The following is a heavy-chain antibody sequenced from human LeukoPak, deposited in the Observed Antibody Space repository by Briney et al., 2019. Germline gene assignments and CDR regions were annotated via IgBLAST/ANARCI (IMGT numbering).Heavy chain of an antibody. CDR1: GGSISSSSYY. J-gene: IGHJ3*02. V-gene: IGHV4-39*07. CDR2: IYYSGST. Sequence: SETLSLTCTVSGGSISSSSYYWGWIRQPPGKGLEWIGSIYYSGSTYYNPSLKSRVTISVDTSKNQFSLKLSSVTAADTAVYYCARENCSSTSCYLNAFDIWGQGTMVTVSS. CDR3: ARENCSSTSCYLNAFDI. D-gene: IGHD2-2*01.